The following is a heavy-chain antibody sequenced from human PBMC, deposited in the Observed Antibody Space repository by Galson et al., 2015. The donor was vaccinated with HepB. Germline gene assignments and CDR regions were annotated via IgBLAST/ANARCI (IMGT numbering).Heavy chain of an antibody. D-gene: IGHD3-10*01. Sequence: SETLSLTCTVSGGSISSSYWSWIRQPPGKGLEWIGFIYYSGSTDYNPSLKSRVTISVDTSKNQFSLKLSSVTAAVTAVYYCARVRGGGSFDYWAQGTLVTASS. CDR2: IYYSGST. CDR3: ARVRGGGSFDY. V-gene: IGHV4-59*01. CDR1: GGSISSSY. J-gene: IGHJ4*02.